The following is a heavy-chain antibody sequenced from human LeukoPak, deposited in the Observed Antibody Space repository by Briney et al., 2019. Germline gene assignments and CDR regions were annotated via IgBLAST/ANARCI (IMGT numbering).Heavy chain of an antibody. D-gene: IGHD6-13*01. J-gene: IGHJ4*02. CDR2: INHSGST. CDR3: ARASYSSSCPLDY. Sequence: SETLSLTCAVYGGSFSGYYWSWIRQPPGKGLEWIGEINHSGSTNYNPSLKSRVTISVDTSKNQFSLKLSSVTAADTAVYYCARASYSSSCPLDYWGQGTLVTVSS. CDR1: GGSFSGYY. V-gene: IGHV4-34*01.